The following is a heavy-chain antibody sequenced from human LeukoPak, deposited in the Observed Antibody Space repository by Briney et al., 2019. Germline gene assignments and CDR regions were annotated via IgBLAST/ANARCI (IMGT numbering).Heavy chain of an antibody. J-gene: IGHJ3*02. CDR3: ARSYDSSGYYPQGAFDI. V-gene: IGHV4-59*01. CDR2: IYYSGTT. D-gene: IGHD3-22*01. Sequence: PSGTLSLTCTVSGGSISRYYWSWIGQPPGKRVERMGCIYYSGTTNYKPSLKSRVTISVDTCKNQFSLKLSSVTAADTAVYYCARSYDSSGYYPQGAFDIWGQGTMVTVSS. CDR1: GGSISRYY.